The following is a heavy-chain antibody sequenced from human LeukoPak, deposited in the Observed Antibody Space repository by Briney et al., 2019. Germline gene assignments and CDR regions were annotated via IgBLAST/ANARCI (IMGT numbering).Heavy chain of an antibody. D-gene: IGHD5-12*01. CDR3: ARGRKGYDSTYDY. CDR1: IGSIRSGGDY. J-gene: IGHJ4*02. Sequence: SETLSLTCTVSIGSIRSGGDYWTWIRQHPGKGLEWIGHIYYSGNTYYNPSLKSRVTISGDASKNQFSLKLSSVTDAGTAVYHCARGRKGYDSTYDYWGQGTLVTVSS. CDR2: IYYSGNT. V-gene: IGHV4-31*03.